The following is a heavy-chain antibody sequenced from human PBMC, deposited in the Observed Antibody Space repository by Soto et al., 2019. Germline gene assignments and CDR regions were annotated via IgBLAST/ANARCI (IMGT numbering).Heavy chain of an antibody. Sequence: GGSLRLSCAASGFTFSSYGMHWVRQAPGKGLEWVAVISYDGSNKYYADSVKGRFTISRDNSKNTLYLQMNSLRAEDTAVYYCAKDSGMVYASYYYYYGMDVWGQGTTVTVSS. V-gene: IGHV3-30*18. D-gene: IGHD2-8*01. J-gene: IGHJ6*02. CDR2: ISYDGSNK. CDR1: GFTFSSYG. CDR3: AKDSGMVYASYYYYYGMDV.